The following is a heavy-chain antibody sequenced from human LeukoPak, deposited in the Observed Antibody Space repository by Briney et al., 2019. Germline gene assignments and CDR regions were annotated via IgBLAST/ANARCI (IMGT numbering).Heavy chain of an antibody. D-gene: IGHD5-12*01. V-gene: IGHV4-59*01. CDR1: GGSISSYY. CDR2: IYYSGST. Sequence: SETLSLTCTVSGGSISSYYWSWIRQPPGKGLERIGYIYYSGSTNYNPSLKSRVTISVDTSKNQFSLKLSSVTAADTAVYYCARVQRGYSGYDLFDYWGQGTLVTVSS. CDR3: ARVQRGYSGYDLFDY. J-gene: IGHJ4*02.